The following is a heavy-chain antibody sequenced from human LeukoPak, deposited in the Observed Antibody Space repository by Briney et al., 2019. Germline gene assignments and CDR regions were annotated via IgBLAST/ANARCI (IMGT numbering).Heavy chain of an antibody. CDR3: ARDMGLVAASEYFQQ. V-gene: IGHV4-59*01. D-gene: IGHD2-15*01. CDR1: GVSINNYY. CDR2: IYYTGST. Sequence: SETLSLTCAVSGVSINNYYWSWIRQPPGKGLEWTGNIYYTGSTTHNPSLKSRVTISVDTSKNQFSLSLSSVTAADTAVYYCARDMGLVAASEYFQQWGQGTLVTVSS. J-gene: IGHJ1*01.